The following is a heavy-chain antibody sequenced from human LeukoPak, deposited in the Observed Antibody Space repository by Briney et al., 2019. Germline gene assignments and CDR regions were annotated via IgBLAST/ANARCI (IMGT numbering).Heavy chain of an antibody. CDR2: IYYSGST. D-gene: IGHD3-9*01. J-gene: IGHJ5*02. V-gene: IGHV4-30-4*08. CDR1: GGSISSSTYY. CDR3: AREKTYYDILATGEFDP. Sequence: SETLSLTCTGSGGSISSSTYYWSWIRQPPGERLEWIGYIYYSGSTYYNPSLKSRVTISVDTSKNQFSLKLSSVTAADTAVYYCAREKTYYDILATGEFDPWGQGTLVTVSS.